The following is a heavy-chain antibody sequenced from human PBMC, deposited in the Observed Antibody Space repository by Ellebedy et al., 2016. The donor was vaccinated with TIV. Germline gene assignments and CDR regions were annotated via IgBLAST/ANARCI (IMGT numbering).Heavy chain of an antibody. J-gene: IGHJ4*02. D-gene: IGHD1-26*01. CDR3: AREAWAYYFDY. CDR1: GYTFTSSW. V-gene: IGHV5-10-1*01. Sequence: GESLKISXKASGYTFTSSWIGWVRQMPGKGLEWMGRIDPSDSYTNYSPSFQGHVTISADKSISTAYLQWSSLKASDTAMYYCAREAWAYYFDYWGQGTLVTVSS. CDR2: IDPSDSYT.